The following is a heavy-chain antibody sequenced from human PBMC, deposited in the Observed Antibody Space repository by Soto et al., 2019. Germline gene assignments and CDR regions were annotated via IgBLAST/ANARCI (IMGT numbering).Heavy chain of an antibody. J-gene: IGHJ4*02. CDR2: INPKSGVI. D-gene: IGHD3-10*01. CDR1: GYIFTDNY. Sequence: GASVKVSGKTSGYIFTDNYLHWVRQAPGQGLEWMGWINPKSGVIDFAQNFRGRVTMTRDTAISTAYMELSRLRSDDTAVYYCARAYSGSGSPKFWGQGTLVTVSS. V-gene: IGHV1-2*02. CDR3: ARAYSGSGSPKF.